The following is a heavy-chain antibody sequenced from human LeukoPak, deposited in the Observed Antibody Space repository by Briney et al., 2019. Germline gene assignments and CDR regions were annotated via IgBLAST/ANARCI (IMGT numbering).Heavy chain of an antibody. Sequence: PSETLSLTCTVSGGSISSSSYYWGWIRQPPGKGLEWIGSIYYSGSTYYNPSLKSRVTISVDTSKNQFSLKLSSVTAADTAVYYCARAPLLDSSGWVRIPDAFDIWGQGTMVTVSS. V-gene: IGHV4-39*07. CDR2: IYYSGST. CDR1: GGSISSSSYY. CDR3: ARAPLLDSSGWVRIPDAFDI. J-gene: IGHJ3*02. D-gene: IGHD6-19*01.